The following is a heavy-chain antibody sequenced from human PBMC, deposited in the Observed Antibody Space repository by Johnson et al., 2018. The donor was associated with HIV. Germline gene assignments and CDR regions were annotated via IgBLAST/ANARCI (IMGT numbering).Heavy chain of an antibody. CDR2: ISSDGGTT. CDR3: ARGSGQWLAAGLIQGTAFDI. D-gene: IGHD6-19*01. V-gene: IGHV3-64*01. Sequence: VQLVESGGGLVQPWGSLRLSCAASGFTFSSYAMHWVRQAPGKGLEYVSAISSDGGTTYYANSVKGRFTISRDTSKNTLYLQMGSLRADDMAVYYCARGSGQWLAAGLIQGTAFDIWGQGTMVTVSS. J-gene: IGHJ3*02. CDR1: GFTFSSYA.